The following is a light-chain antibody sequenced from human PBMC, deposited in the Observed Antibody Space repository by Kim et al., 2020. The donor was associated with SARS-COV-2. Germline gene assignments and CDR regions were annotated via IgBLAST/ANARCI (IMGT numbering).Light chain of an antibody. J-gene: IGKJ2*02. Sequence: EIVLTQSPGTLSLSPGERATLSCRASQSVSSSYLAWFQQKPGQAPRLLIYGASYRATGVPDRFSGSGSGTEFTLTISRLEPEDFAVYYCQQHGTSPRTFGQGTKLEI. CDR1: QSVSSSY. CDR3: QQHGTSPRT. CDR2: GAS. V-gene: IGKV3-20*01.